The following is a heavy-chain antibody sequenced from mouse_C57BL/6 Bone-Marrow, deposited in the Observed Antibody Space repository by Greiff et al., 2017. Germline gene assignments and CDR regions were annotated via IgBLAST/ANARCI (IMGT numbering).Heavy chain of an antibody. J-gene: IGHJ3*01. Sequence: EVMLVESGGDLVKPGGSLKLSCAASGFTFSSYGMSWVRQTPDKRLEWVATISSGGSYTYYPDSVKGRFTISRDNAKNTLYLQMSSLKSEDTAMYYCARPKGVAYWGQGTLVTVSA. V-gene: IGHV5-6*01. CDR3: ARPKGVAY. CDR1: GFTFSSYG. CDR2: ISSGGSYT.